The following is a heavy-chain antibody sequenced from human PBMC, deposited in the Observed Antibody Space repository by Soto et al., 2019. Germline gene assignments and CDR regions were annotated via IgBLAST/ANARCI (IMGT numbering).Heavy chain of an antibody. CDR1: GYTFTSYY. V-gene: IGHV1-46*01. CDR2: INPSGGTT. D-gene: IGHD3-10*01. J-gene: IGHJ4*02. Sequence: ASVKVSCKASGYTFTSYYMHWVRQAPGQGLEWMGVINPSGGTTIDPQKFQGRVTVTRDTSTSTVYMELSSLRSDDTAVYYCARDWEFGYWGQGTLVTVSS. CDR3: ARDWEFGY.